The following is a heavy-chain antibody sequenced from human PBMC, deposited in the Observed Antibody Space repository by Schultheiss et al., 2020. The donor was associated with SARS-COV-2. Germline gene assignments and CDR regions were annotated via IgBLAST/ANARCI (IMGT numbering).Heavy chain of an antibody. CDR1: GYSFTSYW. J-gene: IGHJ6*03. Sequence: GESLKISCKGSGYSFTSYWIGWVRQMPGKGLEWMGIIYPGDSDNRYSPSFQGHVSISVDKSVNTAYLQWSSLKASDSAMYYCARTLGSLRYMDVWGKGTTVTVSS. CDR2: IYPGDSDN. D-gene: IGHD5/OR15-5a*01. V-gene: IGHV5-51*01. CDR3: ARTLGSLRYMDV.